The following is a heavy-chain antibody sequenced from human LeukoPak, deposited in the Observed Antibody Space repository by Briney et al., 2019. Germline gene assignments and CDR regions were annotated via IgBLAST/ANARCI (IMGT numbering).Heavy chain of an antibody. CDR1: GGTFSSYA. CDR2: IIPIFGTA. D-gene: IGHD5-18*01. Sequence: SGKVSCKASGGTFSSYAISWVRQAPGQGLEWMGGIIPIFGTANYAQKFQGRVTITADESTSTAYMELSSLRSEDTAVYYCARADRDTAMVRFDYWGQGTLVTVSS. J-gene: IGHJ4*02. CDR3: ARADRDTAMVRFDY. V-gene: IGHV1-69*13.